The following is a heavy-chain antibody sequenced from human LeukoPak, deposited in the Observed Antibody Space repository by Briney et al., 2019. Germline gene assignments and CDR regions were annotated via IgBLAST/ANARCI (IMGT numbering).Heavy chain of an antibody. CDR2: ITSSSSYI. V-gene: IGHV3-21*01. CDR1: GFTFSSYT. J-gene: IGHJ4*02. CDR3: ARAGSYYYDTSGYYYFDY. Sequence: GGSLRLSCAASGFTFSSYTMNWVRQAPGKGLEGVSSITSSSSYIYYADSVKGRFTISRDNAKNSLYLQMNSLRAEDTAVYYCARAGSYYYDTSGYYYFDYWGQGTLVTVSS. D-gene: IGHD3-22*01.